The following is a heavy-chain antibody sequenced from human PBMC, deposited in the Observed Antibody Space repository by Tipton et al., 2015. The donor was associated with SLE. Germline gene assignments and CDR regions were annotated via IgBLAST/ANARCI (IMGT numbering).Heavy chain of an antibody. CDR1: GGSTSSSRYY. CDR2: IYYSGST. V-gene: IGHV4-39*01. Sequence: TLSLTCNVFGGSTSSSRYYWSWIRQHPGKGLEWIGGIYYSGSTYYNPSLKSRVTISVDTSKNQFSLKLSSVTAADTAVYYCARIIRGVYYYYMDVWGKGTTVTVSS. CDR3: ARIIRGVYYYYMDV. D-gene: IGHD3-10*01. J-gene: IGHJ6*03.